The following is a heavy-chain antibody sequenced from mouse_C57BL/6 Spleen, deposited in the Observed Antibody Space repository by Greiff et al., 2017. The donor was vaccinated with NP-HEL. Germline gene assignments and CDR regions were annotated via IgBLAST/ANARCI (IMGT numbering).Heavy chain of an antibody. CDR1: GYTFTSYW. CDR2: IHPNSGST. D-gene: IGHD1-1*01. Sequence: QVQLQQPGAELVKPGASVKLSCKASGYTFTSYWMHWVKQRPGQGLEWIGMIHPNSGSTNYNEKFKSKATLTVDKSSSTAYMQLSSLTSEDSAVYYCAREGFSNYYGSDAMDYWGQGTSVTVSS. V-gene: IGHV1-64*01. J-gene: IGHJ4*01. CDR3: AREGFSNYYGSDAMDY.